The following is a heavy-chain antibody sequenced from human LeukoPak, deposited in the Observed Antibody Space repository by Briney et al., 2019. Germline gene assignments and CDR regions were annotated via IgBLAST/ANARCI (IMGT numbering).Heavy chain of an antibody. CDR1: GFTFSNYA. CDR3: AKDERGIVATIIDY. V-gene: IGHV3-23*01. D-gene: IGHD5-12*01. Sequence: GGSLRLSCEASGFTFSNYALSWVRQAPGKGLEWVSVISGSGGSTYYADSVKGRFTISRDNSKNTLYLQTNSLRAEDTAVYYCAKDERGIVATIIDYWGQGTLVTVSS. CDR2: ISGSGGST. J-gene: IGHJ4*02.